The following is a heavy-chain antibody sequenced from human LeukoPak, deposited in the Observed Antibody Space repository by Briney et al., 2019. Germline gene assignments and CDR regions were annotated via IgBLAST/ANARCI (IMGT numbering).Heavy chain of an antibody. J-gene: IGHJ3*02. CDR1: GFTFSSYE. V-gene: IGHV3-23*01. CDR3: AKPNLGYCSGGSCYTPWAFDI. D-gene: IGHD2-15*01. Sequence: GSLRLSCAASGFTFSSYEMSWVRQAPGKGLEWVSAISGGGGSTYYADSVKGRFTISRDNSKNTLYLQMNSLRAEDTAVYYCAKPNLGYCSGGSCYTPWAFDIWGQGTMVTVSS. CDR2: ISGGGGST.